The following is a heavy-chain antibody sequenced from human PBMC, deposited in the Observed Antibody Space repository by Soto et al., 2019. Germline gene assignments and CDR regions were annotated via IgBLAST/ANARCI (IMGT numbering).Heavy chain of an antibody. CDR3: ARDRGQLTDFHY. D-gene: IGHD6-13*01. J-gene: IGHJ4*02. CDR2: INFDGSSI. CDR1: GFTFSTYW. Sequence: GGSLRLSCSASGFTFSTYWMHWVRQAPGKGLVWVSRINFDGSSIFYADSVRGRFTISRDNAKNTLYLQMHSLRAEDTAIYYCARDRGQLTDFHYWGQGALVTVSS. V-gene: IGHV3-74*01.